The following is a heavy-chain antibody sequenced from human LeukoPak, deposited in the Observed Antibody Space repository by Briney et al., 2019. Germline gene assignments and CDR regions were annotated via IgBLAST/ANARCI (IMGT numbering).Heavy chain of an antibody. CDR2: IFYTGNT. J-gene: IGHJ4*02. D-gene: IGHD2-21*01. CDR3: ARLHYSGIYYFDF. CDR1: GGSISSNNYY. V-gene: IGHV4-39*01. Sequence: KSSETLPLTCTVSGGSISSNNYYWGWVRQPPGKGLEWIGSIFYTGNTFYNPSLKSRVTISVDTSKNQFSLKLTSVTAADTSVYYCARLHYSGIYYFDFWGQGTLVTVSS.